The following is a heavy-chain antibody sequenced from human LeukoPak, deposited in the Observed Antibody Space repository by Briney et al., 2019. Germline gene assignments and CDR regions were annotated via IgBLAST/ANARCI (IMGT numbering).Heavy chain of an antibody. Sequence: GGSLRLSCAASGFTFSGYWMSWLRQAPGKGLEWVANIKQDGTEKYYVDSVKGRFIISRDNAKNSLYLHMNSLRAEDTAVYYCARDGSGSSVYWGQGTLVTVSS. CDR3: ARDGSGSSVY. J-gene: IGHJ4*02. V-gene: IGHV3-7*01. CDR1: GFTFSGYW. CDR2: IKQDGTEK. D-gene: IGHD6-19*01.